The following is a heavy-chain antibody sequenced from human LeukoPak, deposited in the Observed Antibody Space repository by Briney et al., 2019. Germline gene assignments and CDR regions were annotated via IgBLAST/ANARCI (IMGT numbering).Heavy chain of an antibody. D-gene: IGHD3-22*01. CDR2: IYYSGST. J-gene: IGHJ1*01. CDR1: GGSISSGGYY. CDR3: ARSLYDSSGYYYSAEYFQH. V-gene: IGHV4-31*03. Sequence: SETLSLTCTVSGGSISSGGYYWSWIRQHPGKGLEWIGYIYYSGSTYYNPSLKSRVTISVDTSKNQFSLKLSSVTAADTAVYYCARSLYDSSGYYYSAEYFQHWGQGTLVTVSS.